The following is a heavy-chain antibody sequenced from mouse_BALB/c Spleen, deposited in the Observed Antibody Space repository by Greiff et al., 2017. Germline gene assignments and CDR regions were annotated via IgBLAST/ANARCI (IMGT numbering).Heavy chain of an antibody. CDR1: GFTFNTYA. CDR2: IRSKSNNYAT. Sequence: EVMLVESGGGLVQPKGSLKLSCAASGFTFNTYAMNWVRQAPGKGLEWVARIRSKSNNYATYYADSVKDRFTISRDDSQSMLYLQMNNLKTEDTAMYYCVRLGLGYAMDYWGQGTSVTVSS. D-gene: IGHD3-3*01. V-gene: IGHV10-1*02. J-gene: IGHJ4*01. CDR3: VRLGLGYAMDY.